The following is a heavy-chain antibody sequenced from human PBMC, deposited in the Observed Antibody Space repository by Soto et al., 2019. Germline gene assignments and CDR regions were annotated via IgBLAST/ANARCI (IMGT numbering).Heavy chain of an antibody. J-gene: IGHJ4*02. Sequence: SETLSLTCAVYGGSFSGYYWSWIRQPPGKGLEWIGETNHSGSTNYNPSLKSRVTISVDTSKNQFSLKLSSVTAADTAVYYCARGHVIAAAGQSFDYWGQGTLVTVS. CDR3: ARGHVIAAAGQSFDY. D-gene: IGHD6-13*01. CDR1: GGSFSGYY. CDR2: TNHSGST. V-gene: IGHV4-34*01.